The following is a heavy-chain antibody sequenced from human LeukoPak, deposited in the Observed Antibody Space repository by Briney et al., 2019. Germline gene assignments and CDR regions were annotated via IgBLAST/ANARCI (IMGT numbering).Heavy chain of an antibody. D-gene: IGHD2-15*01. Sequence: PGGSLRLSCAASGFTFSSYSMNWVRQAPGKGLEWVSSISSSSSYIYYADSVKGRFTISRDNAKNSLYLQMNSLRADDTAVYYCARAWWSDAFDIWGQGTMVTVSS. CDR3: ARAWWSDAFDI. V-gene: IGHV3-21*01. J-gene: IGHJ3*02. CDR2: ISSSSSYI. CDR1: GFTFSSYS.